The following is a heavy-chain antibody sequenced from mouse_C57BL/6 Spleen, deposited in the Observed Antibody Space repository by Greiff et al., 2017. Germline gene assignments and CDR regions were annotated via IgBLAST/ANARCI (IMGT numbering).Heavy chain of an antibody. CDR1: GYTFTSYW. CDR2: IHPNSGST. D-gene: IGHD1-1*01. J-gene: IGHJ1*03. CDR3: ASPTVVATGGYFDV. Sequence: VQLQQPGAELVKPGASVKLSCKASGYTFTSYWMHWVKQRPGQGLEWIGMIHPNSGSTNYNEKFKSKATLTVDNSSITAYMQLSSLTSEDSAVYYCASPTVVATGGYFDVWGTGTTVTVSS. V-gene: IGHV1-64*01.